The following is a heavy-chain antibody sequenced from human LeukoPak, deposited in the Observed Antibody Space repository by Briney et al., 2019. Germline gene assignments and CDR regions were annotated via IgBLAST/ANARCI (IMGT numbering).Heavy chain of an antibody. Sequence: ASVKVSCKASGGTFSSYAISWVRQAPGQGLEWMGGIIPIFGTANYAQKFRGRVTITADKSTRTAYMELSSLRSEDTAVYYCARDIGRNYYDSSGYLRTDYWGQGTLVTVSS. J-gene: IGHJ4*02. CDR3: ARDIGRNYYDSSGYLRTDY. CDR2: IIPIFGTA. V-gene: IGHV1-69*06. D-gene: IGHD3-22*01. CDR1: GGTFSSYA.